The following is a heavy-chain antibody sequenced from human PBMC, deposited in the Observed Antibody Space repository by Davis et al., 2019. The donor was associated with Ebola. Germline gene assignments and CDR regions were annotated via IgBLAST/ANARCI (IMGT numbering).Heavy chain of an antibody. J-gene: IGHJ6*02. CDR2: IIPILGIA. V-gene: IGHV1-69*04. CDR3: ARDGLELRPYYYGMDV. Sequence: AASVKVSCKASGGTFSSYAISWVRQAPGQGLEWMGRIIPILGIANYAQKFQGRVTITADESTSTAYMELSSLRSEDTAVYYCARDGLELRPYYYGMDVWGQGTTVTVSS. D-gene: IGHD1-7*01. CDR1: GGTFSSYA.